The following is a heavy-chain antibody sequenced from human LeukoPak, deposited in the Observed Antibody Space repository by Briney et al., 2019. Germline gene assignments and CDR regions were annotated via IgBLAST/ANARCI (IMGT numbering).Heavy chain of an antibody. D-gene: IGHD2-2*02. CDR1: GGSISSSSYN. CDR3: ARLCIKTSCYTSDY. J-gene: IGHJ4*02. CDR2: IYYSGNT. V-gene: IGHV4-39*01. Sequence: SETLSLTCAVSGGSISSSSYNWGWIRQPPGKGLEWIGSIYYSGNTYYNPSLSRVTISVDTSKNQFSLKLSSVTAADTALYYCARLCIKTSCYTSDYWGQGTLVTVSS.